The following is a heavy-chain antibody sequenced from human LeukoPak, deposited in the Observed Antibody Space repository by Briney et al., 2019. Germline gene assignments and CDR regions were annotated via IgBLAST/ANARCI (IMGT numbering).Heavy chain of an antibody. Sequence: GGSLRLSCAASGFTFSDHYMTWIRQAPGKGLEWVSYISTSSSTIYYADSVHGRFTISRDNAKNSLFLQMNSLRAEDTAVYYCARERGVVTTNNAFDIWGHGTMVTVSS. V-gene: IGHV3-11*01. CDR1: GFTFSDHY. D-gene: IGHD2-21*02. CDR2: ISTSSSTI. J-gene: IGHJ3*02. CDR3: ARERGVVTTNNAFDI.